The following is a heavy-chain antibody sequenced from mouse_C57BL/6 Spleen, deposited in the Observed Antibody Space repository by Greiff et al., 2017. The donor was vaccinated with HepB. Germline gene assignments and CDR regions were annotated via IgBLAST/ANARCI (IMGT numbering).Heavy chain of an antibody. J-gene: IGHJ4*01. CDR2: IDPEDGDT. Sequence: VQLQQSGAELVRPGASVKLSCTASGFNIKDYYMHWVKQRPEQGLEWIGRIDPEDGDTEYAPKFQGKATMTADTSSNTAYLQLSSLTSEDTAVYYCTTVVAPYYAMDYWGQGTSVTVSS. CDR3: TTVVAPYYAMDY. CDR1: GFNIKDYY. D-gene: IGHD1-1*01. V-gene: IGHV14-1*01.